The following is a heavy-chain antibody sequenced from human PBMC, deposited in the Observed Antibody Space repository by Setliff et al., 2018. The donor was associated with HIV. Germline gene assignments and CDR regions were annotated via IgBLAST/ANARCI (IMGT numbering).Heavy chain of an antibody. V-gene: IGHV1-2*02. CDR1: GYSFPDHY. D-gene: IGHD1-26*01. CDR3: ARGREGGMDY. Sequence: GASVKVSCKASGYSFPDHYMHWVRQAPGQGLEWMGWINPRSGGTNYAQKFQGTVTMTRDTSINTAYMEMSSLRSEDTAVYYCARGREGGMDYWGQGTLVTVSS. CDR2: INPRSGGT. J-gene: IGHJ4*02.